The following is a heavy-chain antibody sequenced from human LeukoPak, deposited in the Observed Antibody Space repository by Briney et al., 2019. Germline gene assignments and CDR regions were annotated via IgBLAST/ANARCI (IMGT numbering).Heavy chain of an antibody. CDR2: IKEDGSDK. CDR3: ARLKDAVTIFDC. J-gene: IGHJ5*01. D-gene: IGHD4-17*01. Sequence: GGSLRLSCIASGFTFTNYWMSWVRQAPGKGLEWVASIKEDGSDKRYVDAVEGRFTISRDNTKNSLYVQMSSLRAEDTAMYYCARLKDAVTIFDCWGQGILVTVSS. CDR1: GFTFTNYW. V-gene: IGHV3-7*01.